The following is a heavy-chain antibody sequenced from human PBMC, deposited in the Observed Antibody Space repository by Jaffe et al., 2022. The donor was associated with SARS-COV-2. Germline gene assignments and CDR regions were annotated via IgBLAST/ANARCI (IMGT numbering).Heavy chain of an antibody. D-gene: IGHD3-16*01. Sequence: QPQLQESGPGLVKPSETLSLTCTVSGGSISSSGLFWAWIRQPPGKGLEWMGSVRYTGSTHPNPSLQTRVTISADTAKNQFSLKLSSVTAADTAVYYCARYYDATGTASFDYWGQGTQVTVSS. V-gene: IGHV4-39*01. CDR2: VRYTGST. CDR3: ARYYDATGTASFDY. J-gene: IGHJ4*02. CDR1: GGSISSSGLF.